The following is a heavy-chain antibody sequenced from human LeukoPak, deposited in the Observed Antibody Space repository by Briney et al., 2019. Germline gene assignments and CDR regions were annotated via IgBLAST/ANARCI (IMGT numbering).Heavy chain of an antibody. Sequence: ASLKVSCTASGYTFTGYYMHWVRQAPGQGLEWMGWINPNSGGTNYAQKFQGRVTMTRDTSISTVYMELSRLRSDDTAVYYCARDTADGYKVFDYWGQGTLVTVSS. V-gene: IGHV1-2*02. J-gene: IGHJ4*02. CDR3: ARDTADGYKVFDY. CDR2: INPNSGGT. CDR1: GYTFTGYY. D-gene: IGHD5-24*01.